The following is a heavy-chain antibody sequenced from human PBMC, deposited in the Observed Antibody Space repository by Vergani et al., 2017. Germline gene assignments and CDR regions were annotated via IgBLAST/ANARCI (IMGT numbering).Heavy chain of an antibody. D-gene: IGHD3-10*01. V-gene: IGHV1-46*03. CDR3: ARPHGDILPPDPRRLDY. CDR2: INPSGGST. Sequence: QVLLVQSGAEVKKPGASVRVSCKTSGYTFTNYYIHWVRQAPGQGLEWMGKINPSGGSTTYAQQFQGRLTMTRDTSTDKVYMNLSNLRSEDTAVYYCARPHGDILPPDPRRLDYWGQGTLVTVSS. J-gene: IGHJ4*02. CDR1: GYTFTNYY.